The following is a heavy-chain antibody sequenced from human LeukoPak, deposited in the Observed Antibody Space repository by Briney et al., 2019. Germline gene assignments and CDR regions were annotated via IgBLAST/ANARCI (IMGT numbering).Heavy chain of an antibody. D-gene: IGHD1-7*01. J-gene: IGHJ4*02. CDR1: GFTVSSNY. Sequence: PGGSLRLSCAASGFTVSSNYMSWVRQAPGKGLEWVSVIYSGGSTYYADSVKGRFTISRGNSKNTLYLQMNSLRAEDTAVYYCARATGTTNYFDYWGQGTLVTVSS. CDR2: IYSGGST. CDR3: ARATGTTNYFDY. V-gene: IGHV3-53*01.